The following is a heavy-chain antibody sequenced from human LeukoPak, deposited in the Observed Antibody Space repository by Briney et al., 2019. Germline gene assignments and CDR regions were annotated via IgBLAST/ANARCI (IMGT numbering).Heavy chain of an antibody. D-gene: IGHD5-12*01. Sequence: SETLSLTCAVYGGSSSGYYWSWIRQPPGKGLEWIGEINHSGSTNYNPSLKSRVTISVDTSKNQFSLKLSSVTAADTAVYYCARGRGGYDRQWLARYYFDYWGQGTLVTVSS. V-gene: IGHV4-34*01. CDR1: GGSSSGYY. J-gene: IGHJ4*02. CDR2: INHSGST. CDR3: ARGRGGYDRQWLARYYFDY.